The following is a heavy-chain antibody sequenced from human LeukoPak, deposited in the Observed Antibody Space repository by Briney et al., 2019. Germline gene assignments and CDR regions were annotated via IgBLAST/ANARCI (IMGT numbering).Heavy chain of an antibody. J-gene: IGHJ4*02. V-gene: IGHV3-48*04. CDR2: ISSSSSTI. D-gene: IGHD1-14*01. Sequence: GGSLRLSCAASGFTFGSYSMNWVRQAPGKGLEWVSYISSSSSTIYYADSVKGRFTISRDNAKNSLYLQMNSLRAEDTAVYYCTRHTGRSPLDYWGQGTLVTVSS. CDR3: TRHTGRSPLDY. CDR1: GFTFGSYS.